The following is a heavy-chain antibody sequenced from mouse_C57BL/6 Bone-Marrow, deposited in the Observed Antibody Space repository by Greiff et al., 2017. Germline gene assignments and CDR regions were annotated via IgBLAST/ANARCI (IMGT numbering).Heavy chain of an antibody. CDR1: GYTFTSYD. J-gene: IGHJ1*03. V-gene: IGHV1-85*01. Sequence: VNLVDSGPELVKPGASVKLSCKASGYTFTSYDINWVKQRPGQGLEWIGWIYPRDGSTKYNEKLKGKATLTVDTSSSTADMELHRLTSEDSAVYFCARDYGSSYWYFDVWGTGTTVTVSS. CDR3: ARDYGSSYWYFDV. CDR2: IYPRDGST. D-gene: IGHD1-1*01.